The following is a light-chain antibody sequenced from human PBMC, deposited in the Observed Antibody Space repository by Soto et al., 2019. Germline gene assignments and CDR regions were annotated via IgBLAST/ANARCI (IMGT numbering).Light chain of an antibody. V-gene: IGKV3-20*01. CDR1: QSVSSNY. CDR2: GAS. Sequence: EIVLTQSPGTLSLSPGQRATLSCRASQSVSSNYLARYQQRPGQAPRLLVYGASSRATGIPDRFSGSGSGTDFTLTISRLEPEDFAVYYCHQYGDSPTFGPGTKVNIK. J-gene: IGKJ3*01. CDR3: HQYGDSPT.